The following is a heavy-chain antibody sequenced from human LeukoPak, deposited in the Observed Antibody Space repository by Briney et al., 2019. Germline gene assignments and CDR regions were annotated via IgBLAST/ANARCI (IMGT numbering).Heavy chain of an antibody. CDR2: FDPEDGET. D-gene: IGHD1-26*01. CDR3: ATDLSSSGCYYEVHY. V-gene: IGHV1-24*01. Sequence: ASVKVSCKVSGYTLTELSMHWVRQAPGKGLEWMGGFDPEDGETIYAQKFQGRGTMTEDTSTDTAYMELSSLRSEDTAVYYCATDLSSSGCYYEVHYWGQGTLVTVSS. J-gene: IGHJ4*02. CDR1: GYTLTELS.